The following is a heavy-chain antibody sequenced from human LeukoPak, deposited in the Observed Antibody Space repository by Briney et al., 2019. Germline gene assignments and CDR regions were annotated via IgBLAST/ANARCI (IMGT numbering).Heavy chain of an antibody. CDR1: GGSISSYY. J-gene: IGHJ4*02. Sequence: SETLSLTCTVSGGSISSYYCGWIRQPPGKGLEWIGYIYYRGNTNYNPCLKSRVTISVDTSKHQFSLKLSSVTAADTAVYYCARHFEDYYGSGSYSNFDYWGQGTLVTVSS. CDR3: ARHFEDYYGSGSYSNFDY. CDR2: IYYRGNT. D-gene: IGHD3-10*01. V-gene: IGHV4-59*08.